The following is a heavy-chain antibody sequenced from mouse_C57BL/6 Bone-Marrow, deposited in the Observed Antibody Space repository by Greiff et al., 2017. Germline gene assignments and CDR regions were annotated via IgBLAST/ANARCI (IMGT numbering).Heavy chain of an antibody. V-gene: IGHV1-15*01. D-gene: IGHD1-1*01. CDR1: GYTFTDYE. Sequence: VQLQQSGAELVRPGASVTLSCKASGYTFTDYEMHWVKQTPVHGLEWIGAIDPETGGTAYNQKFKGKAILTADKSSSTAYMELRSLTSEDSAVYYCTRSNCYGSSSFADWGQGTLVTVSA. CDR3: TRSNCYGSSSFAD. CDR2: IDPETGGT. J-gene: IGHJ3*01.